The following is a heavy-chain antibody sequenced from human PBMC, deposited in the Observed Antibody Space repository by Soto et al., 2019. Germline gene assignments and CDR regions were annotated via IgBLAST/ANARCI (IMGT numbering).Heavy chain of an antibody. CDR1: GCSISSGDYY. D-gene: IGHD4-17*01. Sequence: QVQLQESGPGLVKPSQTLSLTCTVSGCSISSGDYYWSWIRQPPGKGLKWIGYIFYSGNTHYNPSLKSRVTISADTSKNQFSLKLSSVAAADTAVYYCARLGGSGRDSGDYGHPWGQGTRVTVSS. CDR2: IFYSGNT. CDR3: ARLGGSGRDSGDYGHP. J-gene: IGHJ5*02. V-gene: IGHV4-30-4*01.